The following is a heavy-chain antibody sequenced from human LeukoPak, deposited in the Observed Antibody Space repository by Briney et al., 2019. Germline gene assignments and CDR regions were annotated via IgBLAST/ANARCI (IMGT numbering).Heavy chain of an antibody. J-gene: IGHJ6*03. CDR1: GGSISSYY. CDR2: IYYSGST. D-gene: IGHD4-11*01. V-gene: IGHV4-59*12. Sequence: SETLSLTCTVSGGSISSYYWSWIRQPPGKGLEWIGSIYYSGSTYYNPSLKSRVTISVDTSKNQFSLKLSSVTAADTAVYYCARDNSEYYYYYYMDVWGKGTTVTVSS. CDR3: ARDNSEYYYYYYMDV.